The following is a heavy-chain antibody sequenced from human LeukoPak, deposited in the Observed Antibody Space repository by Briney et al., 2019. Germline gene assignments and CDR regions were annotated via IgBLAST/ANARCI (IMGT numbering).Heavy chain of an antibody. D-gene: IGHD3-10*01. J-gene: IGHJ4*02. CDR3: AKLAKYFYGSETYYFFEH. CDR1: GFTSSSYS. CDR2: ISSSSSYI. V-gene: IGHV3-21*01. Sequence: GGSLRLSCAASGFTSSSYSMNWVRQAPGKGLEWVSSISSSSSYIYYADSVKGRFTISRDNAKNSLYLQMNSLRVEDTAVYYCAKLAKYFYGSETYYFFEHWGQGTPVTASS.